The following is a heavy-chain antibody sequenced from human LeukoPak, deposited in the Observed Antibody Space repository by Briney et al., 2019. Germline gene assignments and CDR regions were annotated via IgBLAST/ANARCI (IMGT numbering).Heavy chain of an antibody. CDR1: GGSFSGYY. J-gene: IGHJ3*02. CDR2: INHSGST. CDR3: AKGGGPADAFDI. D-gene: IGHD4-23*01. V-gene: IGHV4-34*01. Sequence: SETLSLTCAVYGGSFSGYYWSWIRQPPGKGLEWIGEINHSGSTNYNPPLKSRVTISVDTSKNQFSLKLSSVTAADTAVYYCAKGGGPADAFDIWGQGTMVTVSS.